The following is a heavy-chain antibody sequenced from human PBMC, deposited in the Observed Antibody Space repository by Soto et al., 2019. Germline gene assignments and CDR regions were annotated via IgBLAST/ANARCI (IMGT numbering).Heavy chain of an antibody. J-gene: IGHJ5*02. CDR3: ARDTRDDYGDYVASYNWFDP. CDR1: GGTFSSYA. V-gene: IGHV1-69*13. D-gene: IGHD4-17*01. Sequence: SVKVSCKASGGTFSSYAISWVRQAPGQGLEWMGGIIPIFGTANYAQKFQGRVTITADESTSTAYMELSSLRSEDTAVYYCARDTRDDYGDYVASYNWFDPWGQGTLVTVSS. CDR2: IIPIFGTA.